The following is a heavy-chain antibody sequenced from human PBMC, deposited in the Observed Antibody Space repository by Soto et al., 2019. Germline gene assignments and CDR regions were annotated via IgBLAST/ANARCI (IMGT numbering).Heavy chain of an antibody. CDR2: IYYSGST. CDR3: AKRGGTDGSGYPYYFDY. J-gene: IGHJ4*02. Sequence: TSETLSLTCTVSGGSISSYYWSWIRQPPGKGLEWIGYIYYSGSTNYNPSLKSRVTISVDTSKSQFSLKLSSVTAADTAVYYCAKRGGTDGSGYPYYFDYWGQGTLVTVSS. V-gene: IGHV4-59*01. D-gene: IGHD3-22*01. CDR1: GGSISSYY.